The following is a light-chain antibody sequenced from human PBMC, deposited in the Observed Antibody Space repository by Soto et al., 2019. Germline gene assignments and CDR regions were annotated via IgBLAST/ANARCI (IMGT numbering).Light chain of an antibody. V-gene: IGKV3-20*01. CDR2: GAS. J-gene: IGKJ2*01. CDR1: QSVSCNS. CDR3: QQYGSSPYP. Sequence: EIVLTQSPGTLSLSPGDGATLSCRASQSVSCNSLARYQQKPGQAPRRLIYGASTRATGIPDKFSGSGSGTDFTLTISRLEPEDFAVYYCQQYGSSPYPFGQGTKLEIK.